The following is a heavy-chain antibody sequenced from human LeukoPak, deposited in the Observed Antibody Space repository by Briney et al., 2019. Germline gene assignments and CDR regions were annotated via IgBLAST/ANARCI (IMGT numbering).Heavy chain of an antibody. CDR2: INHRGST. CDR1: GGSFSGYY. D-gene: IGHD3-10*01. CDR3: ARKGLITMVRGVRYSYFDY. V-gene: IGHV4-34*01. Sequence: SETLSLTCAVYGGSFSGYYWSWIRQPPGKGLEWIGEINHRGSTNYNPSLKSRVTISVDTSKSQFSPKLSSVTAADTAVYYCARKGLITMVRGVRYSYFDYWGQGTLVTVSS. J-gene: IGHJ4*02.